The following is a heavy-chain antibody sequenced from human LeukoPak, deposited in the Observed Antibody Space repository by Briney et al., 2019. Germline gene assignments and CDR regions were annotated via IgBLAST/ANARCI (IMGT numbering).Heavy chain of an antibody. D-gene: IGHD6-13*01. CDR1: GGSFSGYY. J-gene: IGHJ4*02. Sequence: SETLSLTCAVYGGSFSGYYWSWIRQPPGKGLEWIGKIYHSGITAYNPSLKSRVTISVDTSENHFSLKLTSVTAADTAVYYCATRGGGRGIAAAGDFDYWGQGILVTVSS. CDR3: ATRGGGRGIAAAGDFDY. CDR2: IYHSGIT. V-gene: IGHV4-34*01.